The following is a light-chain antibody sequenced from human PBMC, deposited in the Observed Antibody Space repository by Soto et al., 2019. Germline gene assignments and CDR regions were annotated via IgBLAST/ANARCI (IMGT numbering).Light chain of an antibody. V-gene: IGKV3-20*01. CDR2: GAS. Sequence: EIVLTQSPGTLSLSPGERATLTCRASQSVSSSYLGWYQQKLGQAPRLLIYGASSRATGIPDRFSGSGSGTDFTLTISRLEPEDFAVYYCQQCGSSPQTFGHGTRWIS. CDR3: QQCGSSPQT. CDR1: QSVSSSY. J-gene: IGKJ1*01.